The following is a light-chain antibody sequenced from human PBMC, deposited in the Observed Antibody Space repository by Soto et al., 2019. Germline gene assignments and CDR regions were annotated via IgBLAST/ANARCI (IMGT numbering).Light chain of an antibody. CDR1: TSDVGSYNL. CDR3: CSYAGSSTLA. J-gene: IGLJ2*01. CDR2: EGS. Sequence: QSVLTQPASVSGSPGQSITISCTGTTSDVGSYNLVSWYQRHPGKAPKLMIYEGSKRPSGVSNRFSGSKSGNTASLTISGLQAEDEADYYCCSYAGSSTLAFGGGTQLTVL. V-gene: IGLV2-23*01.